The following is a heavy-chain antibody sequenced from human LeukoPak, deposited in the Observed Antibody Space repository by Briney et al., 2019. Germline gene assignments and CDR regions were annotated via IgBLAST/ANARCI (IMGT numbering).Heavy chain of an antibody. CDR1: GFTFSDYY. CDR3: ARLGSIAAAGTPDY. J-gene: IGHJ4*02. D-gene: IGHD6-13*01. Sequence: GGALRLSCAASGFTFSDYYMSWVRQAPGKGVEGVSYISGTSSYTTYADSVKGRFTISRDNAKNSLYLQMNSLRGEDTAVYYCARLGSIAAAGTPDYWGQGTLVTVSS. V-gene: IGHV3-11*06. CDR2: ISGTSSYT.